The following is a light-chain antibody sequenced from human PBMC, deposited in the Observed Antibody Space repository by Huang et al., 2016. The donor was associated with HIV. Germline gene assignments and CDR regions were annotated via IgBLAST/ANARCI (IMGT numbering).Light chain of an antibody. CDR3: QQSFNTPYT. CDR2: GAT. V-gene: IGKV1-39*01. Sequence: DIQMTQSPSSLSASVGDRVTITCRASQSINIYLNWYQQKPGKAPKLLIYGATSSQSVVTSRCSGSGSGTDCALPIISLQPEDLSTYYCQQSFNTPYTFGQGTKLEIK. CDR1: QSINIY. J-gene: IGKJ2*01.